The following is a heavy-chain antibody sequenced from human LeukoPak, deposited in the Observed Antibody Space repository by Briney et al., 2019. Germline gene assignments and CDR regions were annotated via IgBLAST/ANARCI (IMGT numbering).Heavy chain of an antibody. CDR2: ISAYNGNT. Sequence: ASVKVSCKASGYTFTSYGISWVRQAPGQGLEWMGWISAYNGNTNYAQKLQGRVTMTTDTSTSTAYMELRSLRSDDTAVYYCARDLALRHYYYYGMDVWGQGTTVTVSS. J-gene: IGHJ6*02. CDR3: ARDLALRHYYYYGMDV. V-gene: IGHV1-18*01. D-gene: IGHD5/OR15-5a*01. CDR1: GYTFTSYG.